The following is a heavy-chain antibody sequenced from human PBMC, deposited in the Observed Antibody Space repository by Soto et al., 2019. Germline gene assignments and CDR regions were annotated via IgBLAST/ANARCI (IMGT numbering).Heavy chain of an antibody. V-gene: IGHV1-3*05. J-gene: IGHJ6*02. CDR2: INAGNGNT. Sequence: QVQLVQSGAEEKKPGASVKVSCKASGYTFTSYAMHWVRQAPGQRLEWMGWINAGNGNTKYSQKFQGRVTITRDTTASTAYMELSSLRSEDTAVYYCARSTYSSGPKSYYYGMDVWGQGTTVTVSS. CDR3: ARSTYSSGPKSYYYGMDV. D-gene: IGHD6-19*01. CDR1: GYTFTSYA.